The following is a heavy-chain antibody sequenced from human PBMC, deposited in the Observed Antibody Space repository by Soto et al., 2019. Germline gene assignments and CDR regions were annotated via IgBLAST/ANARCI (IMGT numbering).Heavy chain of an antibody. CDR2: INAGNGNT. D-gene: IGHD4-17*01. J-gene: IGHJ2*01. V-gene: IGHV1-3*01. Sequence: QVQLVQSGAEVKKPGASVKVSCKASGYTFTSFVLHWVRQAPGQRLEWMGSINAGNGNTRYSQRFQGRVTITRDTSASMAYMELSNVRSEDTAVFFCAREGLPPYLYFDLWGRGTLVTVSS. CDR3: AREGLPPYLYFDL. CDR1: GYTFTSFV.